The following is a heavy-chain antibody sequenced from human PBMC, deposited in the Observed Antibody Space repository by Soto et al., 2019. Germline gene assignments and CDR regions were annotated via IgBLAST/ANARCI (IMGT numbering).Heavy chain of an antibody. CDR2: TRSKAHSYAT. J-gene: IGHJ4*02. CDR1: GFSFSDSA. V-gene: IGHV3-73*02. Sequence: EVQLVESGGGLVQPGGSLKLSCAASGFSFSDSAIHWVRQASGKGLEWVGRTRSKAHSYATAFAASVKGRFTISRDDSKNTVSLQMNSLKTEDTAVYYCARHTVDYWGKGTLVTVSS. CDR3: ARHTVDY. D-gene: IGHD4-4*01.